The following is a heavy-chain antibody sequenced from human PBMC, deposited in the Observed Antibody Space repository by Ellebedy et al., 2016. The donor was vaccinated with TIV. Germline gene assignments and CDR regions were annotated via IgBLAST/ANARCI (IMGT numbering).Heavy chain of an antibody. D-gene: IGHD5-12*01. CDR1: GGSISSYY. V-gene: IGHV4-59*01. CDR2: IYYSGST. J-gene: IGHJ2*01. Sequence: GSLRLSCTVSGGSISSYYWSWIRQPPGKGLEWIGYIYYSGSTNYNPSLKSRVTISVDTSKNQFSLKLSSVTAADTAVYYCARRVIGYSGYESANWYFDLWGRGTLVTVSS. CDR3: ARRVIGYSGYESANWYFDL.